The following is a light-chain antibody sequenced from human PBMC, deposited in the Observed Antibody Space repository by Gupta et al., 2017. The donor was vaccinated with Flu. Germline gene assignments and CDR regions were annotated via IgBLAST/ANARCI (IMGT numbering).Light chain of an antibody. Sequence: QSAPTQARSVSGSPGQSVTISCTGSSNDVGGSNRVPWYQQRPGKAPKLILYDVTERPSGVPDRFSGSKSGNTASLTISGLQADDEADYYCSSHAGRVTWVFGTGTTVTVL. CDR3: SSHAGRVTWV. CDR2: DVT. V-gene: IGLV2-11*01. J-gene: IGLJ1*01. CDR1: SNDVGGSNR.